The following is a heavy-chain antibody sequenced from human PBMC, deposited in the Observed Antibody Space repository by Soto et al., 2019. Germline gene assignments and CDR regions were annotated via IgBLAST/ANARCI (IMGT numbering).Heavy chain of an antibody. V-gene: IGHV3-9*01. J-gene: IGHJ6*02. CDR1: GFTFGSLA. Sequence: GGSLRLSCAASGFTFGSLAMSWVRQAPGKGLEWVSGISWNSGSIGYADSVKGRFTISRDNAKNSLYLQMNSLRSEDTALYYCAGGAARLSYYYYGMDVWGQGTTVTVSS. CDR2: ISWNSGSI. CDR3: AGGAARLSYYYYGMDV. D-gene: IGHD6-6*01.